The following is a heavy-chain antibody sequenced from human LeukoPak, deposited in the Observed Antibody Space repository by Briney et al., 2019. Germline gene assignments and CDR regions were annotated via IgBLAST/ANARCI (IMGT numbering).Heavy chain of an antibody. V-gene: IGHV4-59*08. J-gene: IGHJ5*02. Sequence: SETLSLTCTVSGVSISNYYWGWIRQPPGKGLEWIGYIYYSGSTNYNPSLKSRVTISVDTSKNQFSLKLSSVTAADTAVYYCASLHGYGSGRPWGQGTLVTVSS. CDR3: ASLHGYGSGRP. CDR1: GVSISNYY. D-gene: IGHD3-10*01. CDR2: IYYSGST.